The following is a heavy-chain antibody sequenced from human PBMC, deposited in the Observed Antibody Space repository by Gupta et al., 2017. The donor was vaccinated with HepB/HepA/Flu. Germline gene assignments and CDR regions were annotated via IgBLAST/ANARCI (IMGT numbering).Heavy chain of an antibody. CDR2: VRSRAYGGTK. CDR3: VHDSSGDAYSFDD. V-gene: IGHV3-49*04. Sequence: EVQLVESGGGLVQPGRSLTLYCTASGFTFGDYAMTWVRQAPGKGLELVGFVRSRAYGGTKEYAASVKGRFTISRDDSKSIAYLQMNSLKTEDTGVYYCVHDSSGDAYSFDDGGQGTLVTVSS. D-gene: IGHD3-22*01. J-gene: IGHJ4*02. CDR1: GFTFGDYA.